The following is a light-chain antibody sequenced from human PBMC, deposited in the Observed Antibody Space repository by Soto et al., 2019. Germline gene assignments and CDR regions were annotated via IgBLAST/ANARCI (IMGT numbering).Light chain of an antibody. CDR1: QSINIY. Sequence: IQLTQSPSSLSASVGDRVTVTCRASQSINIYLNWYQQKPGKAPMLLIYAASSLQSGVPSRFSGGGSRTDFTLTITSLQAEDFATYYCQQSYRSPYTFGQGTKLEI. CDR2: AAS. CDR3: QQSYRSPYT. J-gene: IGKJ2*01. V-gene: IGKV1-39*01.